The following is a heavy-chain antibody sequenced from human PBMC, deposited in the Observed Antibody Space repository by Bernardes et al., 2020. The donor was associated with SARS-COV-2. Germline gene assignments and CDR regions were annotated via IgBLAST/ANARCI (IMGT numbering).Heavy chain of an antibody. CDR1: GGSISSYY. CDR3: ARVGLYSSSWYPRYYYGMDV. J-gene: IGHJ6*02. V-gene: IGHV4-59*01. Sequence: SETLSLTCTVSGGSISSYYWSWIRQPPGKGLEWIGYIYYSGSTNYNPSLKSRVTISVDTSKNQFSLKLSSVTAADTAVYYCARVGLYSSSWYPRYYYGMDVWGQGTTVTVSS. D-gene: IGHD6-13*01. CDR2: IYYSGST.